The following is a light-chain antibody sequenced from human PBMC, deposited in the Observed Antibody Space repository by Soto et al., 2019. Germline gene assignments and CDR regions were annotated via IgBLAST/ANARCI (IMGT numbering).Light chain of an antibody. V-gene: IGKV4-1*01. CDR1: QSVLYTSNNKNY. J-gene: IGKJ1*01. CDR2: WAS. Sequence: DCVMTQSPDSLAVSLGESATINCKSSQSVLYTSNNKNYLAWYQQKAGQPPKLLIYWASYRESGVPDRFIASGSGTDFTLTISSLQVEDVATYYCQQYLHTPRTFGQGTKVDI. CDR3: QQYLHTPRT.